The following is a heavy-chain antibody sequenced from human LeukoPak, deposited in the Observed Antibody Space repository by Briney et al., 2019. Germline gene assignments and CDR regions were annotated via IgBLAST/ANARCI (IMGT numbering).Heavy chain of an antibody. CDR2: INPNSGGT. CDR3: ARDPQPPGYNWFDP. CDR1: GYTFTGYY. Sequence: GASVKVSCKASGYTFTGYYMRWVRQAPGQGLEWMGWINPNSGGTSYAQKFQGRVTMTRDTSISTAYMELSRLRSDDTAVYYCARDPQPPGYNWFDPWGQGTLVTVSS. J-gene: IGHJ5*02. V-gene: IGHV1-2*02.